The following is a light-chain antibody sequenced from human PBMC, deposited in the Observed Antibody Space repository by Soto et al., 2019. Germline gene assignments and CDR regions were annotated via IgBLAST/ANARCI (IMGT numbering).Light chain of an antibody. V-gene: IGLV2-14*01. J-gene: IGLJ2*01. CDR2: EVR. Sequence: QSVLTQPASVSGSPGQSITISCTGTSSDVGGYNHVSWYQQHPGKAPKLIIYEVRNRPSGVSNRLSGSKSGNTASLTISGLQADDEADYYCWSYAGNTIFVFGGGTKLTVL. CDR3: WSYAGNTIFV. CDR1: SSDVGGYNH.